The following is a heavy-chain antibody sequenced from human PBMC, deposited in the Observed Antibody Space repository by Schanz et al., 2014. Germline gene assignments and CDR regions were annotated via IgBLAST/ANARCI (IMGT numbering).Heavy chain of an antibody. V-gene: IGHV3-21*04. CDR2: VSRSTPDI. CDR1: GFTFSPYW. J-gene: IGHJ3*02. D-gene: IGHD3-10*01. CDR3: AKGRFGELSAFDI. Sequence: VHLLESGGGLVEPGGSLRLSCGSSGFTFSPYWMHWVRQAPGKGLVWVSYVSRSTPDIYYADSVKGRFTISRDNAKNSLYLQMNSLRAEDTAVYYCAKGRFGELSAFDIWGQGTMVTVSS.